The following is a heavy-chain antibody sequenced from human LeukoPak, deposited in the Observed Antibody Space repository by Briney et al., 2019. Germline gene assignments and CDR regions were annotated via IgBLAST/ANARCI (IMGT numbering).Heavy chain of an antibody. Sequence: GGSLRLSCAASGFSFSSYRVNWVRQAPGKGLEWVSAISGSGGSTYYADSVKGRFTISRDNSKNTLYLQMNSLRAEDTAVYYCAKVEVALYWGQGTLVTVSS. CDR2: ISGSGGST. J-gene: IGHJ4*02. CDR3: AKVEVALY. D-gene: IGHD5-12*01. V-gene: IGHV3-23*01. CDR1: GFSFSSYR.